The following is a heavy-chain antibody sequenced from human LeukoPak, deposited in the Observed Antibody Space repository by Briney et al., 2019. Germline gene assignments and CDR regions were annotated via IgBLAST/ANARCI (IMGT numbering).Heavy chain of an antibody. CDR2: IIPIFGTA. V-gene: IGHV1-69*05. CDR1: GGTFSRYA. D-gene: IGHD4-11*01. CDR3: ARGRGDDYSNYWSYYYMDV. Sequence: ASVKVSCKASGGTFSRYAISWVRQAPGQGLEWMGGIIPIFGTANYAQKFQGRVTITTDESTSTAYMELSGLRSEDTAVYYCARGRGDDYSNYWSYYYMDVWGKGTTVTVSS. J-gene: IGHJ6*03.